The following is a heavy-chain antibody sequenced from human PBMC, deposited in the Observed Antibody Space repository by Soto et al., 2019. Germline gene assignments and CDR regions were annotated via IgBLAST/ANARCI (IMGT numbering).Heavy chain of an antibody. D-gene: IGHD2-21*02. CDR1: GGSISSSSYY. CDR2: IYYSGST. CDR3: ASSAGGLLDP. V-gene: IGHV4-39*01. J-gene: IGHJ5*02. Sequence: PSETLSLTCTVSGGSISSSSYYWGWIRQPPGKGLEWIGSIYYSGSTYYNPSLKSRVTISVDTSKNQFSLKLSSVTAADTAVYYCASSAGGLLDPWGQGTLSTVSS.